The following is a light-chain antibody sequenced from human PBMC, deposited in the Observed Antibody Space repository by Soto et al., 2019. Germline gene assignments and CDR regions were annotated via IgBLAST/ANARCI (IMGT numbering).Light chain of an antibody. J-gene: IGLJ1*01. Sequence: QSVLTQPPSAPGSPGQSFTISCTGTSSDVGAYNYVSWYQQHPGKAPKLMIYEVSKRPSGVPDRFSGSKSGNTASLTVSGLQTEDEADYYCSSKRGRTSYVFGTGTKVTVL. CDR2: EVS. CDR1: SSDVGAYNY. V-gene: IGLV2-8*01. CDR3: SSKRGRTSYV.